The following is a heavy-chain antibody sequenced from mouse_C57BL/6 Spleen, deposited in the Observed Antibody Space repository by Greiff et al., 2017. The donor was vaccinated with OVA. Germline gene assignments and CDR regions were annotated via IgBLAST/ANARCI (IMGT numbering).Heavy chain of an antibody. D-gene: IGHD2-3*01. V-gene: IGHV1-42*01. J-gene: IGHJ2*01. CDR1: GYSFTGYY. Sequence: EVQLQQSGPELVKPGASVKISCKASGYSFTGYYMNWVKQSPEKSLEWIGEINPSTGGTTYNQKFKAKATLTVDKSSSTAYMQLKSLTSEDSAVYYCARGRGDGYYDYWGQGTTLTVSS. CDR3: ARGRGDGYYDY. CDR2: INPSTGGT.